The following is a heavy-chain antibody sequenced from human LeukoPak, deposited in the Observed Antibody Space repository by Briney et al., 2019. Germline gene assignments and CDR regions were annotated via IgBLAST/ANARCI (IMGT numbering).Heavy chain of an antibody. V-gene: IGHV4-59*01. D-gene: IGHD4-11*01. J-gene: IGHJ4*02. CDR2: IYYSGST. CDR3: AREGVTKYYFDY. CDR1: GGSISSYY. Sequence: PSETLSLTCTVSGGSISSYYWSWIRQPPGKGLEWIGYIYYSGSTDYNPSLKSRVTISVDTSKNQFSLKLSSVTAADTAVYYCAREGVTKYYFDYWGQGTLATVSS.